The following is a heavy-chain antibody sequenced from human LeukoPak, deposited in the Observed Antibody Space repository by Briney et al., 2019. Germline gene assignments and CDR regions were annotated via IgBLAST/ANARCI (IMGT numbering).Heavy chain of an antibody. V-gene: IGHV3-48*01. J-gene: IGHJ4*02. CDR1: GFTFSSYS. CDR2: ISSSSSTI. CDR3: ARGSGYSSGWY. D-gene: IGHD6-19*01. Sequence: GSLRLSCAASGFTFSSYSMNWVRQAPGKGLEWVSYISSSSSTIYYADSVKGRFTISRDNAKNSLYLQMNSLRAEDTAVYYCARGSGYSSGWYWGQGTLVTVSS.